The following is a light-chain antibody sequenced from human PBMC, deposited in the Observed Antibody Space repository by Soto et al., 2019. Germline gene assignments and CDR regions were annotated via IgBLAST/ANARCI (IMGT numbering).Light chain of an antibody. CDR1: QSVSSN. CDR3: QQYNNLPLT. V-gene: IGKV3-15*01. Sequence: EIVMTQSPATLSVSPGERATLSCRASQSVSSNLAWYQQKPGQTPRLLIYDASSRATGIPARFSGSGSGTDFTLTISSLQSEDFAVYYCQQYNNLPLTCGGGTNVEIK. CDR2: DAS. J-gene: IGKJ4*01.